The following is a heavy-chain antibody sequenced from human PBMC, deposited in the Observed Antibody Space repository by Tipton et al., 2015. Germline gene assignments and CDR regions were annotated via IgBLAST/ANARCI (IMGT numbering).Heavy chain of an antibody. D-gene: IGHD3-3*01. CDR3: ARLWSYDFWSATSYSFDY. Sequence: TLSLTCTVPGGSISSTIYYWGWIRQPPGKGLEWIGSIYYSGSSYYNPSLKSRVAISVDTSKNQFSLKLSSVTASDTAVYHCARLWSYDFWSATSYSFDYWGQGTLVTVSS. V-gene: IGHV4-39*01. CDR2: IYYSGSS. CDR1: GGSISSTIYY. J-gene: IGHJ4*02.